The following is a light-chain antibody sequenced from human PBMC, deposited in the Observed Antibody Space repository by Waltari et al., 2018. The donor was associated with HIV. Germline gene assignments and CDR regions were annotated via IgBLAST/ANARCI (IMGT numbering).Light chain of an antibody. V-gene: IGKV1-33*01. CDR2: DAS. Sequence: DIQMTQSPSSLSASVGDRVTITCQASQDISNYLNWYQQKPGKAPKLLIYDASNLETGVPSRFSGSGSGTDFTFTISSLQPEDYATYFCQQAISFPLTFGGGTRVEIK. CDR3: QQAISFPLT. CDR1: QDISNY. J-gene: IGKJ4*01.